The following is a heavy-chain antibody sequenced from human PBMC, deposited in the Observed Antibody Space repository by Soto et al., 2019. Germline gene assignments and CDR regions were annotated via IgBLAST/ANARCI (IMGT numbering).Heavy chain of an antibody. CDR2: ISSSSSTI. CDR3: ARGGGCSGGSCNFDY. CDR1: GFTFSSYS. V-gene: IGHV3-48*01. J-gene: IGHJ4*02. Sequence: EVQLVESGGGLVQPGGSLRLSCAASGFTFSSYSMNWVRQAPGQGLEWVSYISSSSSTIYYAASVKGRFTISRDNAKNSLYLQMNSLRAEDTAVYYCARGGGCSGGSCNFDYWGQGTLVTVSS. D-gene: IGHD2-15*01.